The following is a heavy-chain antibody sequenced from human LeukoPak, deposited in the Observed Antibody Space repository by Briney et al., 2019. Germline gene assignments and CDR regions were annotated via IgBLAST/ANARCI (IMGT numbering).Heavy chain of an antibody. J-gene: IGHJ4*02. Sequence: SETLSLTCTVSGDSISSGLYAWGWIRQPPGEGLEWIGNVYHNGDTYCNPSLRSRVTISVDTSENQFSLNLRSVTAADTAVYYCARLWSHSKTEDYWGQGTVVTVSS. V-gene: IGHV4-39*01. D-gene: IGHD3-16*01. CDR3: ARLWSHSKTEDY. CDR2: VYHNGDT. CDR1: GDSISSGLYA.